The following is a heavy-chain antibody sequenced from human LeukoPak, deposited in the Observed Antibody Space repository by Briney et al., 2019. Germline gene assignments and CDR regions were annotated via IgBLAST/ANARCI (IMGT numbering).Heavy chain of an antibody. J-gene: IGHJ4*02. CDR1: GYTLTGYY. D-gene: IGHD3-22*01. Sequence: ASVKVSCKASGYTLTGYYIHWVRQAPGQGLEWMGWINPNSDGTNYAQKFQGRVTMTRDTSISTAYMELSRLRSDDTAVYYCARDPSSALFDYWGQGTLVTVSS. CDR3: ARDPSSALFDY. V-gene: IGHV1-2*02. CDR2: INPNSDGT.